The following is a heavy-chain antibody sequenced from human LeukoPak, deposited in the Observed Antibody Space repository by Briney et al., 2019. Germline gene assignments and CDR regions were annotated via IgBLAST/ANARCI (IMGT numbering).Heavy chain of an antibody. D-gene: IGHD3-22*01. CDR1: GFSLDEYT. J-gene: IGHJ1*01. V-gene: IGHV3-43*01. CDR2: ISWDGGSR. CDR3: AKDLDSSGYRFYFRH. Sequence: GGSLRLSYAASGFSLDEYTLHWVRQAPGKGLEWVSLISWDGGSRDYADSVKGRFTISRDNSKNSLYLQMNRLRTEDTALYYCAKDLDSSGYRFYFRHWGQGTLVTVSS.